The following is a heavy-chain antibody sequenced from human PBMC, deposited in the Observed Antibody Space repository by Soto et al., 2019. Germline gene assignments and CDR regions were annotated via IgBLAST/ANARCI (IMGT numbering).Heavy chain of an antibody. CDR2: ISSSSSYI. CDR1: GFSFSSYS. CDR3: ARDSQYSSSSLHAFDI. D-gene: IGHD6-6*01. Sequence: GESLKISCAASGFSFSSYSMNWVRQAPGKGLEWVSSISSSSSYIYYADSVKGRFTISRDNAKNPLYLQMNSLRAEDTAVYYCARDSQYSSSSLHAFDIWGQGTMVTVSS. J-gene: IGHJ3*02. V-gene: IGHV3-21*01.